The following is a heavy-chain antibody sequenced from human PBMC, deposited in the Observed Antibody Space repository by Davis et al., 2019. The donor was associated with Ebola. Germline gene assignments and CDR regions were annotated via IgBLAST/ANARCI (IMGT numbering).Heavy chain of an antibody. CDR3: AKDTSNIWFDI. CDR1: GFIFRSYF. Sequence: GESLKISCAASGFIFRSYFMSWVRQAPGKGLEWVSTLGTSADTYYADSVKGRFTISRDNSKNTLYLQMNGLRVDDTAIYYCAKDTSNIWFDIWGQGTMVTVSS. CDR2: LGTSADT. J-gene: IGHJ3*02. D-gene: IGHD1-26*01. V-gene: IGHV3-23*01.